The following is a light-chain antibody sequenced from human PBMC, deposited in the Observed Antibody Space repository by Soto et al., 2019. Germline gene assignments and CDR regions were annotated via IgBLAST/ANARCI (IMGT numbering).Light chain of an antibody. Sequence: EIVLTQSPGTLSLSPGERATLSCRASQSVSSSYLAWYQQKPGQAPRLLIYGASTRATGIPARFSGSGSGTEFTPTISSLQSQDFAVYYCQQYNNWPAITVGQGTRLEIK. CDR3: QQYNNWPAIT. J-gene: IGKJ5*01. CDR1: QSVSSSY. V-gene: IGKV3D-15*01. CDR2: GAS.